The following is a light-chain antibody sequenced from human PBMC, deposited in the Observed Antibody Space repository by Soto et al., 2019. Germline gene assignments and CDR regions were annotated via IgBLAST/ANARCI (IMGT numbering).Light chain of an antibody. Sequence: DIQMTQSPSSLSASVGDRVTITCRASQSISSYLNWYQQKPGKAPKLLIYAASSFQSGVPSRFSGSGSGTDFTLTISSLQPEDFATYYCQQSYSTSITFGQGTPLEIK. CDR1: QSISSY. J-gene: IGKJ5*01. V-gene: IGKV1-39*01. CDR2: AAS. CDR3: QQSYSTSIT.